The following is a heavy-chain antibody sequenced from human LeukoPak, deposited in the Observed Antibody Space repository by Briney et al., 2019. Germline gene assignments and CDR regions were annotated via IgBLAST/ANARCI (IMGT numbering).Heavy chain of an antibody. CDR1: GYTFTSYD. Sequence: ASVKVSCKASGYTFTSYDINWVRQATGQGREWMGWMNPNTGNTGYAQKFQGRVTMTRNTSISTAYMELSSLRSEDTAVYYCASQGYSSSGTNGGQNWFDPWGQGTLVTVSS. CDR3: ASQGYSSSGTNGGQNWFDP. D-gene: IGHD6-13*01. J-gene: IGHJ5*02. V-gene: IGHV1-8*02. CDR2: MNPNTGNT.